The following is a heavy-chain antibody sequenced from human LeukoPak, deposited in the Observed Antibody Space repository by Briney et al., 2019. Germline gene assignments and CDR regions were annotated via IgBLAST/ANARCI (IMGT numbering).Heavy chain of an antibody. D-gene: IGHD3-10*01. J-gene: IGHJ4*02. CDR2: IKYDGSEK. CDR1: GYTFTRYG. V-gene: IGHV3-7*05. Sequence: GASVKVSCKASGYTFTRYGISWVRQAPGKGLEWVANIKYDGSEKYYVDSVKGRFTISRDNAKNSLFLQMNSLRADDTAVYWCTRDSQGSGIYSVDYWGQGTLVTVSS. CDR3: TRDSQGSGIYSVDY.